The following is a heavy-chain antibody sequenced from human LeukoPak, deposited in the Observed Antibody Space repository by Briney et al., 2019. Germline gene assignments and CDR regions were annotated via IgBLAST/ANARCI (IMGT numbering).Heavy chain of an antibody. CDR2: INPNSGGT. CDR1: GYTFTGYY. Sequence: ASVKVSCKASGYTFTGYYMHWVRQAPGQGLEWMGWINPNSGGTNYAQKFQGRVTMTRDTSISTAYMELSRLRSDDTAVYYCARTGGLTVTTPGDYWGQGTLVTVSS. V-gene: IGHV1-2*02. D-gene: IGHD4-17*01. CDR3: ARTGGLTVTTPGDY. J-gene: IGHJ4*02.